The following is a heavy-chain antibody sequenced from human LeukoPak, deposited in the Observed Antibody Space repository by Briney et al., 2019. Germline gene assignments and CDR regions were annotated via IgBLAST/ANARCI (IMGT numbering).Heavy chain of an antibody. V-gene: IGHV1-18*01. CDR3: ARAVEDCSSTSCYPGY. D-gene: IGHD2-2*01. Sequence: GASVKVSCKASGYTFTSYGISWVRQAPGQGLEWMGWISAYNGNTNYAQKPQGRVTVTTDTSTSTAYMELRSLRSDDTAVYYCARAVEDCSSTSCYPGYWGQGTLVTVSS. CDR2: ISAYNGNT. J-gene: IGHJ4*02. CDR1: GYTFTSYG.